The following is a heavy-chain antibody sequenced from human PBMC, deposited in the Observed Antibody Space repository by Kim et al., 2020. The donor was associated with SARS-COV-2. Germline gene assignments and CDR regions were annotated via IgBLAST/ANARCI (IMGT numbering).Heavy chain of an antibody. V-gene: IGHV2-5*01. J-gene: IGHJ4*02. D-gene: IGHD6-13*01. CDR3: AHTYSSSWYAFDY. Sequence: SSSMKSRLTITKDTSKNEVVLTMTNMDPVDTATYYCAHTYSSSWYAFDYWGQGTLVTVSS.